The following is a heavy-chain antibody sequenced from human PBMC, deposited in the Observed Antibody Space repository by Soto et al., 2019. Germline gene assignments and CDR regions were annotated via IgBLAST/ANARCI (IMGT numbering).Heavy chain of an antibody. CDR1: GGSISSGGYY. D-gene: IGHD3-16*02. Sequence: SETLSLTCTVSGGSISSGGYYWSWIRQHPGKGLEWIGYIYYSGSTYYNPSLKSRVTISVDTSKNQFSLKLSSVTAADTAVYYCARVGYPRTRPYYFDYWGQGTLVTVSS. V-gene: IGHV4-31*03. J-gene: IGHJ4*02. CDR3: ARVGYPRTRPYYFDY. CDR2: IYYSGST.